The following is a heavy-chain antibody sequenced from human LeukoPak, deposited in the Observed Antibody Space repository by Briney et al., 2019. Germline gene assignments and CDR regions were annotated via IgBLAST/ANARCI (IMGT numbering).Heavy chain of an antibody. CDR2: IKQDRSEK. CDR1: GFTFTNYW. V-gene: IGHV3-7*03. D-gene: IGHD3-10*01. J-gene: IGHJ5*02. CDR3: AKGALDYYGSGSYAEPRNWFDP. Sequence: PGGSLRLSCAASGFTFTNYWMSSVRQAPGKGLELVANIKQDRSEKYYVDSVKGRFTISRDNAKNSLYLQMNSLRADDTAVYYCAKGALDYYGSGSYAEPRNWFDPWGQGTLVTVSS.